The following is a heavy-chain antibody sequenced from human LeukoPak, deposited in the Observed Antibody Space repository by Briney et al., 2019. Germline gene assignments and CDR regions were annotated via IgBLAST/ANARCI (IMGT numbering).Heavy chain of an antibody. CDR3: AKGWAVAGTSGIQDYFDY. CDR2: ISGSGGST. V-gene: IGHV3-23*01. D-gene: IGHD6-19*01. CDR1: GFTFSSYA. J-gene: IGHJ4*02. Sequence: GGSLRLSCAASGFTFSSYAMSWVRQAPGKGLEWVSAISGSGGSTYYADSVKGRFTISRDNSKNTLYLQMNSLRAEDTAVYYCAKGWAVAGTSGIQDYFDYWGQGTLVTVSS.